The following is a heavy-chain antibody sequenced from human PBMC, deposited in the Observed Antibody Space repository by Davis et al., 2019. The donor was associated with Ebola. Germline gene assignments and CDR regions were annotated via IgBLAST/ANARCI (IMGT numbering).Heavy chain of an antibody. CDR1: GFTFSSYA. CDR3: TRAILWFGELSNYDY. J-gene: IGHJ4*02. Sequence: GESLKISCAASGFTFSSYAMSWFRQAPGKGLEWVGFIRSKAYGGTTEYAASVKGRFTISRDDSKSIAYLQMNSLKTEDTAVYYCTRAILWFGELSNYDYWGQGTLVTVSS. V-gene: IGHV3-49*03. D-gene: IGHD3-10*01. CDR2: IRSKAYGGTT.